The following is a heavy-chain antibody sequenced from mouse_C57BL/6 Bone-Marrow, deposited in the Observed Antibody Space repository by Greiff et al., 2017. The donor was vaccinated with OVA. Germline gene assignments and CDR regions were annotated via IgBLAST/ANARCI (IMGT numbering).Heavy chain of an antibody. J-gene: IGHJ4*01. CDR3: ARPYYSNPYAMDY. CDR1: GYTFTDYY. CDR2: INPNNGGT. D-gene: IGHD2-5*01. V-gene: IGHV1-26*01. Sequence: VQLQQSGPELVKPGASVKISCKASGYTFTDYYMNWVKQSHGKSLEWIGDINPNNGGTSYNQKFKGKATLTVDKSSSTAYMELRSLTSEDSAVYYCARPYYSNPYAMDYWGQGTSVTVSS.